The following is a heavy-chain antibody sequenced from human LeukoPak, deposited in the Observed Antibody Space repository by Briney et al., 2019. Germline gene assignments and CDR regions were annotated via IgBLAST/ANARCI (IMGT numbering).Heavy chain of an antibody. CDR1: GFTVSNKY. CDR3: ARASVGGGFDY. CDR2: IYSGGSA. J-gene: IGHJ4*02. Sequence: GGCLRLSCAASGFTVSNKYMTWVRQAPGKGLEWVSFIYSGGSASYADSVKGRFTISRDNSKNTLYLQMNSLTAEDTAVYYCARASVGGGFDYWGQGTLVTVSS. V-gene: IGHV3-66*01. D-gene: IGHD2-15*01.